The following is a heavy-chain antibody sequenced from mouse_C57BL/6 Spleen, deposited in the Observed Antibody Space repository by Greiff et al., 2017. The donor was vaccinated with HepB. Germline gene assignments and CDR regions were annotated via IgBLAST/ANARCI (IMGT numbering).Heavy chain of an antibody. V-gene: IGHV1-50*01. Sequence: VQLQQSGAELVKPGASVKLSCKASGYTFTSYWMQWVKQRPGQGLEWIGEIDPSDSYTNYSQKFKGKATLTVDTSSSTAYLQLSSLTSEDSAVYYCARRDYYGSSAGDYWGQGTTLTVSS. J-gene: IGHJ2*01. D-gene: IGHD1-1*01. CDR1: GYTFTSYW. CDR2: IDPSDSYT. CDR3: ARRDYYGSSAGDY.